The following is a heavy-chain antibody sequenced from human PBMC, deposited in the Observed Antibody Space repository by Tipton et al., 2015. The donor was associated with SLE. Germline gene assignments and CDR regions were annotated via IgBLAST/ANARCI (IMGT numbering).Heavy chain of an antibody. D-gene: IGHD5-12*01. J-gene: IGHJ4*02. Sequence: SLRLSCAASGFTFDEYAMHWVRQAPGKGLEWVSGISWKSRSIGYADSVKGRFTISRDNAKNSLYLQMNSLRAEDTALYYCAKDLAGGYTGSSFEWGFDCSGQGALVTVSS. V-gene: IGHV3-9*01. CDR2: ISWKSRSI. CDR3: AKDLAGGYTGSSFEWGFDC. CDR1: GFTFDEYA.